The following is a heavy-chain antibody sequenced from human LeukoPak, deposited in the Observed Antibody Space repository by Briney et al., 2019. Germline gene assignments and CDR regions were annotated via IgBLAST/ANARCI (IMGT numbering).Heavy chain of an antibody. CDR3: ARGPTRYYFDC. D-gene: IGHD4-17*01. CDR2: IYYTGST. V-gene: IGHV4-59*08. Sequence: SETLSLTCIVSGGSISSYYWSWIRQPPGKGLEWIGYIYYTGSTNYNPSLKSRVTISVDTSKNQLSLKLRSVTAADTAVYYCARGPTRYYFDCWGQGTLVTVSS. J-gene: IGHJ4*02. CDR1: GGSISSYY.